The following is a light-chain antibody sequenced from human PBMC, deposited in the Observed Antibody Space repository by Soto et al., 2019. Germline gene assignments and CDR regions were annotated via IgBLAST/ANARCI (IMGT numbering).Light chain of an antibody. J-gene: IGLJ3*02. CDR3: AAWDDSLNGPV. V-gene: IGLV2-14*01. Sequence: QSALIQPASVSGSPGQSITISCTGTSSDVGGSNYVSWYQQHPHRAPKLLIYEVSYRPSGVSSRFSGSKSGTSASLAISGLQSEDEADYYCAAWDDSLNGPVFGGGTKLTVL. CDR1: SSDVGGSNY. CDR2: EVS.